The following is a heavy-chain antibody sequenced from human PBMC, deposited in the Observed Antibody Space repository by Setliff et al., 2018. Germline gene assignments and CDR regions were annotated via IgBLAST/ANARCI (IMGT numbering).Heavy chain of an antibody. J-gene: IGHJ4*02. Sequence: PSETLSLTCIVAGDSISNTGYYWGWIRQPPGKGLEWIGRIYNSGTTNYNPSLKSRVTISADTALYYCARGYYNGRGYYYLPCSFDSWGRGIVVTVSS. CDR2: IYNSGTT. CDR3: DS. V-gene: IGHV4-39*01. CDR1: GDSISNTGYY. D-gene: IGHD3-3*01.